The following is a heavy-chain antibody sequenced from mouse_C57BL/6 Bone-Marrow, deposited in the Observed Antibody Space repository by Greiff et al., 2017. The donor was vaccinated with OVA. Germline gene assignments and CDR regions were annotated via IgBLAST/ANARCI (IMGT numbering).Heavy chain of an antibody. Sequence: QVQLQQPGAELVRPGSSVKLSCKASGYTFTSYWMHWVKQRPIQGLEWIGNIDPSDSDTHYNQKFKDKATLTVDKSSSTAYMQRSSLTTEDSAVYYCARVPDYWGQGTTLTVSS. CDR3: ARVPDY. CDR1: GYTFTSYW. CDR2: IDPSDSDT. V-gene: IGHV1-52*01. J-gene: IGHJ2*01.